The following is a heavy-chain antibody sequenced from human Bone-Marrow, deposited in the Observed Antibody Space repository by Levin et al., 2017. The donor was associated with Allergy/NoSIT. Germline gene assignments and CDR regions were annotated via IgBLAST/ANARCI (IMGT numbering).Heavy chain of an antibody. CDR2: INPDNGGT. J-gene: IGHJ5*02. CDR3: ARGVGRTGLRARFHCWFDA. CDR1: GYTFIGYY. D-gene: IGHD6-6*01. V-gene: IGHV1-2*02. Sequence: PGGSLRLSCKASGYTFIGYYMHWVRQAPGQGLEWMGWINPDNGGTHSAEKFQGRVTMTRDTSINAVFLDLNSLTSDDTAVYFCARGVGRTGLRARFHCWFDAWGQGALVTVSS.